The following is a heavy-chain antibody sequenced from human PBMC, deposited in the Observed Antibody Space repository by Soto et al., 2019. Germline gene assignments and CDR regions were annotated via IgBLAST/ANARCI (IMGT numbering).Heavy chain of an antibody. Sequence: GASVKVSCKASGYTFTGCYMHWVRQAPGQGLEWMGWINPNSGGTNYAQKFQGRVTMTRDTSISTAYMELSRLRSDDTAVYYCARDREYYDFWSGYYSFYYYGMDVWGQGTTVTAP. CDR2: INPNSGGT. CDR3: ARDREYYDFWSGYYSFYYYGMDV. CDR1: GYTFTGCY. J-gene: IGHJ6*02. D-gene: IGHD3-3*01. V-gene: IGHV1-2*02.